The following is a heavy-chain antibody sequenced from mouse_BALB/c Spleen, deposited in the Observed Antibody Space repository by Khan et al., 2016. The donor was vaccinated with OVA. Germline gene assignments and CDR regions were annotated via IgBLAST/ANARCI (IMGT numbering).Heavy chain of an antibody. Sequence: EVQLQESGPGLVKPSQTVSLTCTVTGISITSGNYRWSWIRQFPGNKLEWIGNIYYSGTVTYNPSLTSRTTITRDTSKNQFFLEMNSLTAEDTATYYCERDYGSLYWFFDVWGAGTTVTVSS. CDR1: GISITSGNYR. CDR2: IYYSGTV. CDR3: ERDYGSLYWFFDV. J-gene: IGHJ1*01. V-gene: IGHV3-5*02. D-gene: IGHD1-1*01.